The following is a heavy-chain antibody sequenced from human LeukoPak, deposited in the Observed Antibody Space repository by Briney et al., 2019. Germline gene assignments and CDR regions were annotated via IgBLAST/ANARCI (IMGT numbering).Heavy chain of an antibody. CDR2: IKEDGTET. Sequence: GGSLRLSCAASGFMFSSNWMSWVRLAPGKGLEWVANIKEDGTETYYVDSVKGRLTISRDNAKNSLYLQMNSLRAEDTAVYYCARDLAWGGYWGQGTLVTVSS. CDR3: ARDLAWGGY. V-gene: IGHV3-7*01. CDR1: GFMFSSNW. D-gene: IGHD7-27*01. J-gene: IGHJ4*02.